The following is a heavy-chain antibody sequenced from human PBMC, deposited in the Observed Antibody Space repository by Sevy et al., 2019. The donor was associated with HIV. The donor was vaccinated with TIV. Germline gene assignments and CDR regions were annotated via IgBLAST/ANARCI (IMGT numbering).Heavy chain of an antibody. J-gene: IGHJ4*02. D-gene: IGHD3-22*01. CDR1: GKTLSQLS. Sequence: ASVKVSCKVSGKTLSQLSMHWVRQAPGKGLEWLGTFDPEDGETRYAQKLQGRVTMTEDTSTDTAYMELRSLRSEDTALYYCATTKDYYESSGSPFDDWGQGTLVTVSS. CDR2: FDPEDGET. V-gene: IGHV1-24*01. CDR3: ATTKDYYESSGSPFDD.